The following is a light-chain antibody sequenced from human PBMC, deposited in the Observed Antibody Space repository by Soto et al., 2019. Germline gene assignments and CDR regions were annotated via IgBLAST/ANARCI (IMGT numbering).Light chain of an antibody. V-gene: IGLV4-69*01. CDR1: SGHSSYA. CDR3: QTWGTGIHV. CDR2: LNSDGSH. Sequence: QAVVTQSPSASASLGASVKLTCTLSSGHSSYAIAWHQQQPEKGPRYLTKLNSDGSHSKGDGIPDRFSGSSSGAERYLTISSLQSEDEADYYCQTWGTGIHVFGGGTQLTVL. J-gene: IGLJ7*01.